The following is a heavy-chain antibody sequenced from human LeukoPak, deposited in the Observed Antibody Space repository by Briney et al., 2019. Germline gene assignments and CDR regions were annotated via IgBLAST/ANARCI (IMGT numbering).Heavy chain of an antibody. J-gene: IGHJ5*02. Sequence: PSETLSLTCTVSGGSVSSTSYHWAWIRQPPGKGLEWIGNIYYSGNTYYNPSLKSRVTISVDTTKNQFCLKLSSVTAADTAVYYCARREGQFDPWGQGTLVTVSS. V-gene: IGHV4-39*01. D-gene: IGHD1-26*01. CDR3: ARREGQFDP. CDR1: GGSVSSTSYH. CDR2: IYYSGNT.